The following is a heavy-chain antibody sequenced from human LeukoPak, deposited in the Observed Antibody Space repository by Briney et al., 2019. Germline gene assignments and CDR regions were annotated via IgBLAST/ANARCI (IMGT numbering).Heavy chain of an antibody. CDR3: ARALGTNDAFDI. Sequence: GGSLRLSCAASGFTVSTTYMSWVRQAPGKGLEWVSIIYTGGSTYYSHSVKGRFTISRDNSKNTVYLQMNSLRAEDTAVYFCARALGTNDAFDIWGQGTMPTVSS. V-gene: IGHV3-53*01. CDR1: GFTVSTTY. J-gene: IGHJ3*02. D-gene: IGHD7-27*01. CDR2: IYTGGST.